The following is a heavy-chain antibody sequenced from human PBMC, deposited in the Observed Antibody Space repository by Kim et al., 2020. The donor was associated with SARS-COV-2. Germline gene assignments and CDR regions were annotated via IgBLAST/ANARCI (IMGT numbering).Heavy chain of an antibody. V-gene: IGHV7-4-1*02. CDR1: GYTFTSYA. CDR3: ARDPFPRLVPAAIREDDAFDI. D-gene: IGHD2-2*02. Sequence: ASVKVSCKASGYTFTSYAMNWVRQAPGQGLEWMGWINTNTGNPTYAQGFTGRFVFSLDTSVSTAYLQISSLKAEDTAVYYCARDPFPRLVPAAIREDDAFDIWGQGTMVTVSS. CDR2: INTNTGNP. J-gene: IGHJ3*02.